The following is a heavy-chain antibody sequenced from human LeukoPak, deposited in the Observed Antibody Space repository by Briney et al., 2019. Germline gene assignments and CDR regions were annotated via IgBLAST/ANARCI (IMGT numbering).Heavy chain of an antibody. CDR3: ARAEVPAAIKSGAFDI. CDR2: IWDGGSNK. D-gene: IGHD2-2*01. Sequence: PGGSLRLSCAASGFTFSSYGMHWVRQAPGKGLEWVAVIWDGGSNKYYADSVKGRFTISRDNSKSTLYLQMNSLRAEDTAVYYCARAEVPAAIKSGAFDIWGQGTMVTVSS. CDR1: GFTFSSYG. J-gene: IGHJ3*02. V-gene: IGHV3-33*01.